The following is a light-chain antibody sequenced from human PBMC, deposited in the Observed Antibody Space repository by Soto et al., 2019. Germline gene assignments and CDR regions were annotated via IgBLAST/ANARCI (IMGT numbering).Light chain of an antibody. CDR2: DVS. V-gene: IGLV2-14*01. CDR1: SNDVGAYKY. Sequence: QSALTQPASVSGSPGQSITVSCTGTSNDVGAYKYVSWYQQYPGKAPKLMIYDVSIRPSGVSSRFSGSKSGNTTSLTISGLQAEDEADYYCSSYPTSNTLIFGGGTKLTVL. CDR3: SSYPTSNTLI. J-gene: IGLJ2*01.